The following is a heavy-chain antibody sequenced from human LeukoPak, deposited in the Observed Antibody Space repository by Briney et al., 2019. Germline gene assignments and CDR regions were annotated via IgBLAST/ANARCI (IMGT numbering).Heavy chain of an antibody. V-gene: IGHV4-59*01. CDR2: IYYSDST. D-gene: IGHD4-17*01. CDR1: GGSISSYY. J-gene: IGHJ4*02. Sequence: PSETLSLTXTVSGGSISSYYWSWIRQPPGKGLERMGYIYYSDSTNYNPSLKIRVTISVDTSKNQFSLKLSSVTAADTAVYYCAREGIPTGDFDYWGQGTLVTVSS. CDR3: AREGIPTGDFDY.